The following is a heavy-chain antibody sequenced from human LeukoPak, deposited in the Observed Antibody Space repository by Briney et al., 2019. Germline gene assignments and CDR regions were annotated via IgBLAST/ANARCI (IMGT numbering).Heavy chain of an antibody. CDR3: ARARSGKWGFDY. D-gene: IGHD1-26*01. CDR2: IYHSGST. V-gene: IGHV4-38-2*02. Sequence: SETLSLTCTVSGYSISSNYHWGWIRQPPGKGLEWIAAIYHSGSTYYNPSLKSRVTISVDTSKNQFSLKLSSVTAADTAVYYCARARSGKWGFDYWGQGTLVTVSS. CDR1: GYSISSNYH. J-gene: IGHJ4*02.